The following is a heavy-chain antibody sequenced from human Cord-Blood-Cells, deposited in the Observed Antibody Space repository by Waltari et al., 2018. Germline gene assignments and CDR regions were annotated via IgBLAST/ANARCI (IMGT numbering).Heavy chain of an antibody. D-gene: IGHD3-3*01. V-gene: IGHV1-46*01. CDR2: INPSGGST. Sequence: SRAEVKKPGASVKVSCKASGYTFTSYYMHWVRQAPGQGLEWMGIINPSGGSTSYAQKFQGRVTMTRDTSTSTVYMELSSLRSEDTAVYYCERDSPYYDFWSGYYYYYYMDVWGKGTTVTVSS. CDR1: GYTFTSYY. J-gene: IGHJ6*03. CDR3: ERDSPYYDFWSGYYYYYYMDV.